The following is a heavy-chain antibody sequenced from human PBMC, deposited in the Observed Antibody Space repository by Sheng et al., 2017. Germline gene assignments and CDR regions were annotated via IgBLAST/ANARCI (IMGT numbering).Heavy chain of an antibody. CDR2: IWYDGSNK. Sequence: QVQLVESGGGVVQPGRSLRLSCAASGFTFSSYGMHWVRQAPGKGLEWVAVIWYDGSNKYYADSVKGRFTISRDNSKNTLYLQMNSLRAEDTAVYYCAREGGVWDPRDWFDPWGQGTLVTVSS. CDR3: AREGGVWDPRDWFDP. CDR1: GFTFSSYG. J-gene: IGHJ5*02. V-gene: IGHV3-33*01. D-gene: IGHD1-26*01.